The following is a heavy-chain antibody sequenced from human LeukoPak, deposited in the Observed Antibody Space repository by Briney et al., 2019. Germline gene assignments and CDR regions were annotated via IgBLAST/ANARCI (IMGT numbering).Heavy chain of an antibody. CDR3: ARDGVNYYDSSGYTDY. CDR2: ISSSSSTI. CDR1: GFTFSSYS. D-gene: IGHD3-22*01. J-gene: IGHJ4*02. V-gene: IGHV3-48*01. Sequence: GGSLRLSCAASGFTFSSYSMNWVRKAPGKGLEWVSYISSSSSTIYYADSVKGRFTISRDNAKNSLYLQMNSLRAEDTAVYYCARDGVNYYDSSGYTDYWGQGTLVTVSS.